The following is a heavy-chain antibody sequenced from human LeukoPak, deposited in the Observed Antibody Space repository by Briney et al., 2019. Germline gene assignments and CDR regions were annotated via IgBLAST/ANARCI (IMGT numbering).Heavy chain of an antibody. Sequence: PSETLSLTCTVSGGSISSYYWSWIRQPPGKGLEWIGEINHSGSTNYNPSLKSRVTISVDTSKNQFSLKLSSVTAADTAVYYCARATGYSYGYGLDYWGQGTLVTVSS. CDR2: INHSGST. CDR3: ARATGYSYGYGLDY. CDR1: GGSISSYY. J-gene: IGHJ4*02. V-gene: IGHV4-34*01. D-gene: IGHD5-18*01.